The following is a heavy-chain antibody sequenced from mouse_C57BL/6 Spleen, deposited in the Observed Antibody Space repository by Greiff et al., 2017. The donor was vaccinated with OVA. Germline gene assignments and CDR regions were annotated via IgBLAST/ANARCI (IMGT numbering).Heavy chain of an antibody. CDR3: ARTDDYDPGYYAMDY. D-gene: IGHD2-4*01. CDR1: GYTFTSYW. V-gene: IGHV1-64*01. Sequence: QVQLQQPGAELVKPGASVKLSCKASGYTFTSYWMHWVKQRPGQGLEWIGMIHPNSGSTNYNEKFKSKATLTVDKSSSTAYMQLSSLTSEDSAVYYGARTDDYDPGYYAMDYWGQGTSVTVSS. CDR2: IHPNSGST. J-gene: IGHJ4*01.